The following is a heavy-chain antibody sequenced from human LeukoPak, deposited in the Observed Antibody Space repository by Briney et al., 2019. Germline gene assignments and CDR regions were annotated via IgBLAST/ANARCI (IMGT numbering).Heavy chain of an antibody. V-gene: IGHV4-34*01. CDR3: ARGGGWSSWYLHYFDY. CDR1: GGSFSGYY. J-gene: IGHJ4*02. D-gene: IGHD6-13*01. CDR2: INHSGST. Sequence: PSETLSLTCAVYGGSFSGYYWSWIRQPPGKGLEWIGEINHSGSTNYNPSLKSRVTISVDTSKNQFSLKLSSVTAADTAVYYCARGGGWSSWYLHYFDYWGQGTLVTVSS.